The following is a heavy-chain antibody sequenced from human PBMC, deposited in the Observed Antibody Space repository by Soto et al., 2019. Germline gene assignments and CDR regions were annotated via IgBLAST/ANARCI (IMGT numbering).Heavy chain of an antibody. CDR1: GFTFSSYE. CDR3: ARDGYYDFWSGRYWDYYYYYGMDV. Sequence: EGQLVESGVGLVQPGGSLRLSCAASGFTFSSYEMNWVRQAPGKGLEWVSYISSSGSTIYYADSVKGRFTISRDNAKNSLDLQMNSLRAEDTAVYYCARDGYYDFWSGRYWDYYYYYGMDVWGQGTTVTVSS. J-gene: IGHJ6*02. D-gene: IGHD3-3*01. CDR2: ISSSGSTI. V-gene: IGHV3-48*03.